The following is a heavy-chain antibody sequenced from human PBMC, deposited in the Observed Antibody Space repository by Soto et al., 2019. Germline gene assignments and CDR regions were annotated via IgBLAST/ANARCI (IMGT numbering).Heavy chain of an antibody. CDR1: EFIFTNYG. V-gene: IGHV3-30*03. CDR3: ARDRENGDLRVNFYGMDV. J-gene: IGHJ6*02. Sequence: QVLLVDSGGGVVQPGRSLRLSCAASEFIFTNYGMHWVRQAPGKGLEWVAVISHDGSERYYGDSVKGRFTISRDNSKNTVSLQMNRLRSGDTAVYYCARDRENGDLRVNFYGMDVWGQGTRVTVSS. CDR2: ISHDGSER. D-gene: IGHD1-1*01.